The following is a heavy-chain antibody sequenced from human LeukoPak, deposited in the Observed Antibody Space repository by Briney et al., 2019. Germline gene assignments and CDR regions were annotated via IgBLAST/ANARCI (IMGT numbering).Heavy chain of an antibody. CDR3: ARAQYRNSVRFDY. V-gene: IGHV4-4*07. J-gene: IGHJ4*02. Sequence: PSETLSLTCTDSGCSISSYYWSWIRQPAGKGLEWIGRIYTSGGTNYNPSLKSRVTSSVDTSKNQFSLKLSSVTAADTAVYYCARAQYRNSVRFDYWGQGALVTVSS. CDR2: IYTSGGT. D-gene: IGHD4-11*01. CDR1: GCSISSYY.